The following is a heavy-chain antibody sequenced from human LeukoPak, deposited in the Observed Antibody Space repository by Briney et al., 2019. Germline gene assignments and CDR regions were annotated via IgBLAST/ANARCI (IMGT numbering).Heavy chain of an antibody. CDR3: AKASAMIVVVSKHFDY. Sequence: SETLSLTCTVSGASVSSTTYYWSWIRQPPGEGLEWIGTISYSETTYYGPSLKSRVTISVDTSKNQFSLKLSSVTAADTAVYYCAKASAMIVVVSKHFDYWGQGTLVTVSS. CDR2: ISYSETT. J-gene: IGHJ4*02. D-gene: IGHD3-22*01. CDR1: GASVSSTTYY. V-gene: IGHV4-39*01.